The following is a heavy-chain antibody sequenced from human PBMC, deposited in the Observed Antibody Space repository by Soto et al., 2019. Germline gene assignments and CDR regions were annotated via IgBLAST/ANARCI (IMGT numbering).Heavy chain of an antibody. CDR2: FDPEDGET. J-gene: IGHJ6*02. CDR1: GYTLTELS. Sequence: ASVKVSCKVSGYTLTELSMHWVRQAPGKGLEWMGGFDPEDGETIYAQKFQGRVTMTEDTSTDTAYMELSSLRSEDTAVYYCATQGLTGRPYYHGMDVWGQGTTVTVSS. D-gene: IGHD6-19*01. CDR3: ATQGLTGRPYYHGMDV. V-gene: IGHV1-24*01.